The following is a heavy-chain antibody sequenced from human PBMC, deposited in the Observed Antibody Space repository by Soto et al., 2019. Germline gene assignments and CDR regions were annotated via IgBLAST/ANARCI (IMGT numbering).Heavy chain of an antibody. CDR1: GFTFSSYG. Sequence: QVQLVESGGGVVQPERSLRLSCAASGFTFSSYGMHWVRQAPGKGLEWVAVISYDGSTKYYADSVKGRFTISRDNSKNTLYLQMNSLRADDTAVYYCAKHSVLEGWGSCDYWGQGTLVTVSS. CDR2: ISYDGSTK. D-gene: IGHD6-19*01. CDR3: AKHSVLEGWGSCDY. V-gene: IGHV3-30*18. J-gene: IGHJ4*02.